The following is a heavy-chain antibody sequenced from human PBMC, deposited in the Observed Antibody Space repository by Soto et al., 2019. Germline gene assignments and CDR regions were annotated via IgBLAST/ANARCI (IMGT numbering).Heavy chain of an antibody. CDR3: ARDRTAGTRGNWFDP. J-gene: IGHJ5*02. CDR1: GGSFSGYY. CDR2: IYYSGST. D-gene: IGHD6-13*01. Sequence: SETLSLTCAVYGGSFSGYYWSWIRQPPGKGLEWIGYIYYSGSTNYNPSLKSRVTISVDTSKNQFSLKLSSVTAADTAVYYCARDRTAGTRGNWFDPWGQGTLVTVSS. V-gene: IGHV4-59*01.